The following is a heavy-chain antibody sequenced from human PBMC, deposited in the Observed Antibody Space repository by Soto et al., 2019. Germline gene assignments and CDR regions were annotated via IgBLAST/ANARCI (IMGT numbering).Heavy chain of an antibody. Sequence: EVQLVESGGGLVQPGGSLRLSCAAYGFTVSSNYMSWVRQAPGKGLEWVSVIYSGGSTYYADSVNGRFTISRNNSKNTLYLQMNSLRAEDTDVYYCARKSGTNWYFDLWGRGTLVTVSS. CDR1: GFTVSSNY. D-gene: IGHD1-1*01. CDR2: IYSGGST. J-gene: IGHJ2*01. V-gene: IGHV3-53*04. CDR3: ARKSGTNWYFDL.